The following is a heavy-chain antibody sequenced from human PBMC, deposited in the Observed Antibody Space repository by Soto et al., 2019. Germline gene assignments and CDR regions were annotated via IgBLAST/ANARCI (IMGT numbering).Heavy chain of an antibody. D-gene: IGHD1-1*01. V-gene: IGHV1-18*01. Sequence: QVPLVQSGVEVKKPGASVKVSCNTSGYTFLSYGISWVRQAPGQGLEWMGWIGPHNGNTNYAPRFQGRVTVTTDTSTSTAYMELRSLRSDDTAVYYCARDRSTHDYWGQGTLVTVSS. CDR1: GYTFLSYG. J-gene: IGHJ4*02. CDR2: IGPHNGNT. CDR3: ARDRSTHDY.